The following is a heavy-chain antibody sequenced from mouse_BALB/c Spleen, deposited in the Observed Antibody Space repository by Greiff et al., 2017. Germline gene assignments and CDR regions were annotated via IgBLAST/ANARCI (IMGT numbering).Heavy chain of an antibody. CDR2: ISSGGGNT. D-gene: IGHD3-1*01. CDR1: GFTFSSYT. J-gene: IGHJ3*01. V-gene: IGHV5-9*03. Sequence: DVMLVESGGGLVKPGGSLKLSCAASGFTFSSYTMSWVRQTPEKRLEWVATISSGGGNTYYPDSVKGRFTISRDNAKNNLYLQMSSLRSEDTALYYCTRYSGGFAYWGQGTLVTVSA. CDR3: TRYSGGFAY.